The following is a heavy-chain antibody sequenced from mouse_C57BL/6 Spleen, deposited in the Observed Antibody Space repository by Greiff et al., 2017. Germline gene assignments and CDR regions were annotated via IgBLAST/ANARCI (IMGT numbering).Heavy chain of an antibody. Sequence: QVHVKQPGAELVRPGSSVKLSCKASGYTFTSYWMDWVKQRPGQGLEWIGNIYPSDSETHYNQKFKDKATLTVDKSSSTAYMQLSSLTSEDSAVYYCARGDYTDFDVWGTGTTVTVSS. CDR3: ARGDYTDFDV. J-gene: IGHJ1*03. D-gene: IGHD2-12*01. V-gene: IGHV1-61*01. CDR2: IYPSDSET. CDR1: GYTFTSYW.